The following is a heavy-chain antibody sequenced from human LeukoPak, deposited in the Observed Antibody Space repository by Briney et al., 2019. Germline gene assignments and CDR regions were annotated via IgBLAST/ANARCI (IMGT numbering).Heavy chain of an antibody. Sequence: GGSLRLSCAASGFTFSSSCMTWVRQAPGKGLEWASGISGSGGSTYHADSVKGRFTISRDSSKNKLYLQMNSLRAEDTAIDYCARVSGATPGKGYFDYWGQGTLVTVSS. CDR2: ISGSGGST. CDR3: ARVSGATPGKGYFDY. J-gene: IGHJ4*02. D-gene: IGHD6-13*01. V-gene: IGHV3-23*01. CDR1: GFTFSSSC.